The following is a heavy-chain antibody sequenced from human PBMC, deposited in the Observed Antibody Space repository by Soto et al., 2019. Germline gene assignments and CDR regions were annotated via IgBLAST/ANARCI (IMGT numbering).Heavy chain of an antibody. CDR2: INSDGSST. CDR1: GFTFSSYW. J-gene: IGHJ4*02. CDR3: ATYTYYDFWGLDY. D-gene: IGHD3-3*01. V-gene: IGHV3-74*01. Sequence: GGSLRLSCAASGFTFSSYWMHWVRQAPGKGLVWVSRINSDGSSTSYADSVKGRFTISRDNAKNTLYLQMNSLRAEDTAVYYCATYTYYDFWGLDYWGRGTLVTVSS.